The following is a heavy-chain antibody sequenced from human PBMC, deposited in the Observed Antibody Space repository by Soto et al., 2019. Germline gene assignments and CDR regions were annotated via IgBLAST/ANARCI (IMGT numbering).Heavy chain of an antibody. CDR1: GGSISSSSYY. V-gene: IGHV4-39*01. CDR2: IYYSGST. CDR3: ATSNWFDP. Sequence: SETLSLTCTVSGGSISSSSYYWGWIRQPPGKGLEWIGTIYYSGSTYYNPSLKSRVTISVDTSKNQFSLKLSSVTAADTAVYYCATSNWFDPWGQGTRVTSPQ. J-gene: IGHJ5*02.